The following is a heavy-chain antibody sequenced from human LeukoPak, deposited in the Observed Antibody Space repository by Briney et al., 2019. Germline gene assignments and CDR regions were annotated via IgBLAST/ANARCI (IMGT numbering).Heavy chain of an antibody. V-gene: IGHV1-24*01. CDR3: ATVAAYCGGDCYWYFDL. Sequence: ASVKVSCKVSGYTLTELSMHWVRQAPGKGLEWMGGFDPEDGETIYAQKFQGRVTMTEDTSTDTAYMELSSLRSEDTAVYYCATVAAYCGGDCYWYFDLWGRGTLVTVSS. CDR2: FDPEDGET. J-gene: IGHJ2*01. CDR1: GYTLTELS. D-gene: IGHD2-21*02.